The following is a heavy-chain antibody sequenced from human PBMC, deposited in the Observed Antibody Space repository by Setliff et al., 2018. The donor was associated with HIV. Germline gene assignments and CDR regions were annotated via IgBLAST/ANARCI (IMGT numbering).Heavy chain of an antibody. Sequence: LSLTCAVSGYSISTAYYWGWIRQPPGKGLEWIGSVYHSGTTYYNPSLKGRVTISVDMSNNQFSLKVTSVTAADTAVYYCARDRRSIFGVDTKNWFDPWGQGTLVTVSS. J-gene: IGHJ5*02. CDR3: ARDRRSIFGVDTKNWFDP. CDR1: GYSISTAYY. D-gene: IGHD3-3*01. V-gene: IGHV4-38-2*02. CDR2: VYHSGTT.